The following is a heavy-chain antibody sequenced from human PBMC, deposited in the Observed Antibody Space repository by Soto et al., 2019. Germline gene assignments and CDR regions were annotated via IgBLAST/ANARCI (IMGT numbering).Heavy chain of an antibody. V-gene: IGHV3-30-3*01. Sequence: QVQLVESGGGVVQPGRSLRLSCAASGFTFSSYAMHWVRRAPGKGLEWMAVMSYDGSNKYYADSVKGRFTISRDNSKNSLDQQMTGRRAESAALQYGARDGGADWGQGTLVIVSS. CDR3: ARDGGAD. J-gene: IGHJ4*02. CDR2: MSYDGSNK. CDR1: GFTFSSYA. D-gene: IGHD3-16*01.